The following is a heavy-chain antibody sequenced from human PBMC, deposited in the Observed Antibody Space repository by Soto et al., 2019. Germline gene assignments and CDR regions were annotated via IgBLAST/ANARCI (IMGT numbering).Heavy chain of an antibody. J-gene: IGHJ4*02. CDR3: ARHGSN. Sequence: SGTLSLPSTFSGVSISNGSYYWGWIRRPPGKGLEWIGTIYYSGITYYNPSLKSRVTISVDTSKNQFSLKLTSVTAADTAVYYCARHGSNWGQGTLVTVSS. V-gene: IGHV4-39*01. CDR2: IYYSGIT. CDR1: GVSISNGSYY.